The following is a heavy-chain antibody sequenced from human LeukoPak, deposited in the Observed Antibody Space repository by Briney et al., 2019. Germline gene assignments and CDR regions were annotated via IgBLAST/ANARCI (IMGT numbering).Heavy chain of an antibody. CDR1: GGTFSSYA. D-gene: IGHD1-26*01. Sequence: SVKVSCKASGGTFSSYAISWVRQAPGQGLEWMGEIIPIFGTANYAQKFQGRVTITADESTSTAYMELSSLRSEDTAVYCCARAPGKYSGSYYVGDYWGQGTLVTVSS. J-gene: IGHJ4*02. CDR2: IIPIFGTA. V-gene: IGHV1-69*13. CDR3: ARAPGKYSGSYYVGDY.